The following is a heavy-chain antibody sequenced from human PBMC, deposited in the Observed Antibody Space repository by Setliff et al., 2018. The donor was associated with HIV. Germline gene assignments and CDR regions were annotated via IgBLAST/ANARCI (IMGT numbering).Heavy chain of an antibody. Sequence: ASVKVSCKVSGYILTELSRHWVRQAPGKGLEWMGGFDPEDGETISAQKFQGRVTMTEDTSTDTAYMELRSLRSEDTAVYYCSTSPRGLGVAATGRRYLHHWGQGTLVIVSS. CDR1: GYILTELS. CDR3: STSPRGLGVAATGRRYLHH. V-gene: IGHV1-24*01. CDR2: FDPEDGET. D-gene: IGHD6-19*01. J-gene: IGHJ1*01.